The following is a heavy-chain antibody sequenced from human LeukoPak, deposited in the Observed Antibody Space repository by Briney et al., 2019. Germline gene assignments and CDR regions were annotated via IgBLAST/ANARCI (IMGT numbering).Heavy chain of an antibody. CDR1: VGTFSSYA. CDR2: IIPIFGTA. V-gene: IGHV1-69*05. Sequence: VASVKVSCKASVGTFSSYAISWVRQAPGQGLEWMGRIIPIFGTANYAQKFQGRVTITTDESTSTAYMELSSLRSEDTAVYYCARGIAVAGRKNAFDIWGQGTMVTVSS. J-gene: IGHJ3*02. CDR3: ARGIAVAGRKNAFDI. D-gene: IGHD6-19*01.